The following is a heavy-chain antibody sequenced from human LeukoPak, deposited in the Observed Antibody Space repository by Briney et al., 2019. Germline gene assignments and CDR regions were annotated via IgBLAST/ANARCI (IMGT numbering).Heavy chain of an antibody. CDR3: TRQRRGTYYAFDS. CDR2: ITSGGAST. D-gene: IGHD3-16*01. V-gene: IGHV3-11*01. J-gene: IGHJ4*02. Sequence: GGSLRLSCDASGFSISDYYMSWIRQSPGKGLEWISYITSGGASTNYADTVKGRFTISRDKAKNSVALQLNSLRAEDTAVYYCTRQRRGTYYAFDSWGQGTLVTVSS. CDR1: GFSISDYY.